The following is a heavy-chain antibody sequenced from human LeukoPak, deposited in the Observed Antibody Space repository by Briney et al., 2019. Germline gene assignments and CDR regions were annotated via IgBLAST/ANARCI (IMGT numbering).Heavy chain of an antibody. CDR1: GFTFSDYY. J-gene: IGHJ4*02. CDR2: IKQDGSEK. Sequence: GESLRLSCAASGFTFSDYYMSWIRQAPGKGLEWVANIKQDGSEKYYVDSVKGRFTISRDNAKNSLYLQMNSLRAEDTAVYYCARYGTGPWGSGNLGYFDYWGQGTLVTVSS. D-gene: IGHD2-15*01. V-gene: IGHV3-7*01. CDR3: ARYGTGPWGSGNLGYFDY.